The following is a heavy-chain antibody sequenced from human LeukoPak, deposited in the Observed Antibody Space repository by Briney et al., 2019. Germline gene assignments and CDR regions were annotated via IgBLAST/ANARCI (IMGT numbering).Heavy chain of an antibody. Sequence: GGSLRLSCAGSGFTFSSYWMYWVRHAPGKGLVWGSRINSDGSSTSYADSVKGRFTISRDNAKNTLYLQMNSLRAEDTAVYYCARLRMGYYFDYWGQGTLVTVSS. CDR2: INSDGSST. CDR3: ARLRMGYYFDY. J-gene: IGHJ4*02. V-gene: IGHV3-74*01. D-gene: IGHD2-2*01. CDR1: GFTFSSYW.